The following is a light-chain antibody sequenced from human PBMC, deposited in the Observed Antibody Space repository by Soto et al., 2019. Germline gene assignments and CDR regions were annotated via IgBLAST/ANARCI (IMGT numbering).Light chain of an antibody. CDR2: DAS. CDR1: QGVSSY. Sequence: IVMKQSPATLSLSPGERATLSCRASQGVSSYLAWYQQKPGQAPRLLIYDASNGATGIPARFSGSGSGTDFTLTISSLEPEDFAVYYCQQRSNWAITFGQGTRLEI. J-gene: IGKJ5*01. CDR3: QQRSNWAIT. V-gene: IGKV3-11*01.